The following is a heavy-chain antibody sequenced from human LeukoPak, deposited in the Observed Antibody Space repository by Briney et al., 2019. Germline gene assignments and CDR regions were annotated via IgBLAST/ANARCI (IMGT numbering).Heavy chain of an antibody. CDR1: GFTFSSYA. J-gene: IGHJ4*02. CDR3: ASTYYYDSGSLDY. Sequence: GGSLRLSCAASGFTFSSYAMHWVRQAPGKGLEWVAVISYDGSNKYYADSVKGRFTISRDNSKNTLYLQMNSLRAEDTAVYYCASTYYYDSGSLDYWGQGTLVTVSS. V-gene: IGHV3-30-3*01. D-gene: IGHD3-10*01. CDR2: ISYDGSNK.